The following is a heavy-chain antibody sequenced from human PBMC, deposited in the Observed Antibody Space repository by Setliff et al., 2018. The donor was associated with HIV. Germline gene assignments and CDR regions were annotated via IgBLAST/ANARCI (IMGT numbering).Heavy chain of an antibody. CDR3: ARVVYDSGGFFTTAGPLYLDL. CDR1: GGSFSGY. J-gene: IGHJ2*01. D-gene: IGHD3-22*01. Sequence: PSETLSLTCAVYGGSFSGYWSWVRQSPGKGLEWLGEINHSGNTHYDPSLKSRLTISIDTSKKQFYVNLFSVAAADTAIYYCARVVYDSGGFFTTAGPLYLDLWRRGTLVTVS. CDR2: INHSGNT. V-gene: IGHV4-34*01.